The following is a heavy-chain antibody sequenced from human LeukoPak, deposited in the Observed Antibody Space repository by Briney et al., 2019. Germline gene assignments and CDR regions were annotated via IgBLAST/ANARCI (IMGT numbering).Heavy chain of an antibody. V-gene: IGHV3-23*01. Sequence: GGSLRLSCAASGFTFSSYAMTWVRQAPGKGLEWVSGISGSGGSTYYADSVKGRFTISRDNSRNTLYVQMNSLRAEDTAVYYCAKSDYYDSSGYYYGSDYWGQGTLVTVSS. J-gene: IGHJ4*02. CDR2: ISGSGGST. D-gene: IGHD3-22*01. CDR1: GFTFSSYA. CDR3: AKSDYYDSSGYYYGSDY.